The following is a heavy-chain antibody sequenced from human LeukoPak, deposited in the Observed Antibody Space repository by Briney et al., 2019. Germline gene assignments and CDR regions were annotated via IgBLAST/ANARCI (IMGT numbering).Heavy chain of an antibody. CDR2: IIPIFGTA. CDR3: ARGELRWFDP. D-gene: IGHD1-26*01. V-gene: IGHV1-69*13. CDR1: GGTFSSYA. J-gene: IGHJ5*02. Sequence: GASVRVSCKASGGTFSSYAISWVRQAPGQGLEWMGGIIPIFGTANCAQKFQGRVTITADESTSTAYMELSSLRSEDTAVYYCARGELRWFDPWGQGTLVTVSS.